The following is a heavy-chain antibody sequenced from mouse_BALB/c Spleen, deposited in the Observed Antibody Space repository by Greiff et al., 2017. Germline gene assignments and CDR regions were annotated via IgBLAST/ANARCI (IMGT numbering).Heavy chain of an antibody. V-gene: IGHV5-12-2*01. D-gene: IGHD1-1*01. CDR1: GFTFSSYT. CDR2: ISNGGGST. J-gene: IGHJ4*01. Sequence: EVKLVESGGGLVQPGGSLKLSCAASGFTFSSYTMSWVRQTPEKRLEWVAYISNGGGSTYYPDTVKGRFTISRDNAKNTLYLQMSSLKSEDTAMYYCARHNITTVSGAMDYWGQGTSVTVSS. CDR3: ARHNITTVSGAMDY.